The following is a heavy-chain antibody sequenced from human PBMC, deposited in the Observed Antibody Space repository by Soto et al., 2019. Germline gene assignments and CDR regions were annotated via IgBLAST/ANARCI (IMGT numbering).Heavy chain of an antibody. CDR2: IYYSGST. CDR1: GGSISSSSYY. CDR3: ARERYFDWLWSYWFDP. D-gene: IGHD3-9*01. Sequence: SETLSLTCTVSGGSISSSSYYWGWIRQPPGKGLEWIGSIYYSGSTYYNPSLKSRVTISVDTSKNQFSLKLSSVTAADTAVYYCARERYFDWLWSYWFDPWGQGTLVTVSS. J-gene: IGHJ5*02. V-gene: IGHV4-39*02.